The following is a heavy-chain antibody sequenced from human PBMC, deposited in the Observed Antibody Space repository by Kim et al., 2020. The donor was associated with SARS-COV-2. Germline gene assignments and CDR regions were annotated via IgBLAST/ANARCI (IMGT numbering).Heavy chain of an antibody. CDR3: AIYPDDDFWSGEAKTFD. D-gene: IGHD3-3*01. J-gene: IGHJ4*01. CDR2: ISSSSRTI. CDR1: GFTFSSYS. Sequence: GGSLRLSCAASGFTFSSYSMNWVRQAPGKGLEWVSYISSSSRTIYYADSVKGRFSISRDNAKNPLYLQMNILRDEDTAVYYCAIYPDDDFWSGEAKTFD. V-gene: IGHV3-48*02.